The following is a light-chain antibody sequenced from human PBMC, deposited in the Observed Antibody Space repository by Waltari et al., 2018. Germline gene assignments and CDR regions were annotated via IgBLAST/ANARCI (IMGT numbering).Light chain of an antibody. J-gene: IGKJ5*01. Sequence: EIVMTQSPATLSVSPGERATISCRASQSVSSNFAWYQQKPGQAPRLLIYDASTRATGIPARFSGSGSGTESTLTISSLQSEDFAVYYCQHYDNWPVTFGQGTRLEIK. V-gene: IGKV3-15*01. CDR3: QHYDNWPVT. CDR1: QSVSSN. CDR2: DAS.